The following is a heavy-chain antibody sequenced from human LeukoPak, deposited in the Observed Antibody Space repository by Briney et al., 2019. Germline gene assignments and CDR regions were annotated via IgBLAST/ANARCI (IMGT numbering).Heavy chain of an antibody. CDR2: VNSDGTTT. J-gene: IGHJ4*02. Sequence: GGSLRLSCAASGYSISSYWMCWGRQDPGKGLVWVSRVNSDGTTTTYADSVKGRFTISRDNAKNTVFLQMISLRAEDTAVYYCTRDLTLWGQGTLVTVSS. CDR1: GYSISSYW. V-gene: IGHV3-74*01. CDR3: TRDLTL. D-gene: IGHD4-23*01.